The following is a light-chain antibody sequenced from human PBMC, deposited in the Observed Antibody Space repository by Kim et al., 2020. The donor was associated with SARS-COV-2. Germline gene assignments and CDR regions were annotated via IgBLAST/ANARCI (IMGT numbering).Light chain of an antibody. J-gene: IGLJ2*01. CDR3: ETWDSNTVV. V-gene: IGLV4-60*03. CDR1: SGHSSYI. Sequence: SSVNLTCTLSSGHSSYIIAWHQQQPGKAPRYLMKLEGSGSYNKGSGVPDRFSGSSSGADRYLTISNLQSEDEADYYCETWDSNTVVFGGGTQLTVL. CDR2: LEGSGSY.